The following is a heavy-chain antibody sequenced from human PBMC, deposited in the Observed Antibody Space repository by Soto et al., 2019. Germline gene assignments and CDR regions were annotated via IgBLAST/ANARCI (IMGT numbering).Heavy chain of an antibody. V-gene: IGHV4-59*02. CDR1: GDSVKSSY. Sequence: KTSETLSLTCSVSGDSVKSSYWAWIRQSPGRALEWVGYVFNFRSTDNHHCLNSRLTISMETSRNLVSLKLRSVTIADTAVAYCARLIEGYAPYNCFDPWGQGTLVTVSS. CDR2: VFNFRST. CDR3: ARLIEGYAPYNCFDP. D-gene: IGHD5-12*01. J-gene: IGHJ5*02.